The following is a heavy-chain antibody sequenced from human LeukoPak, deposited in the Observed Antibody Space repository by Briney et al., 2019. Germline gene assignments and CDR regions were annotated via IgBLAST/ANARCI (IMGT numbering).Heavy chain of an antibody. CDR3: ARDRVAAAGGPGNLTQVNYYYYYMDV. V-gene: IGHV3-53*01. CDR2: IYSGGST. D-gene: IGHD6-13*01. Sequence: PGGSLRLSCAASGFTVSSNYMSWVRQAPGKGLEWVPVIYSGGSTYYADSVKGRFTISRDNSKNTLYLQMNSLRAEDTAVYYCARDRVAAAGGPGNLTQVNYYYYYMDVWGKGTTVTVSS. CDR1: GFTVSSNY. J-gene: IGHJ6*03.